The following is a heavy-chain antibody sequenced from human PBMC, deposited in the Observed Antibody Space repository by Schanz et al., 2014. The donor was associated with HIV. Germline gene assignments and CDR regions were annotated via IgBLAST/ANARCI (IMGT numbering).Heavy chain of an antibody. Sequence: EVQLVESGGGLVQPGRSLRLSCATSGFFLDDYAMHWVRQAPGKGLEWVSGISWNSGSKGYAESVKGRFTISRDNAKNSLFLQMNSLRAEDTALYYCAKGRSGRGALFVGMDVWGQGTTVTVS. CDR3: AKGRSGRGALFVGMDV. D-gene: IGHD3-10*01. V-gene: IGHV3-9*01. CDR2: ISWNSGSK. J-gene: IGHJ6*02. CDR1: GFFLDDYA.